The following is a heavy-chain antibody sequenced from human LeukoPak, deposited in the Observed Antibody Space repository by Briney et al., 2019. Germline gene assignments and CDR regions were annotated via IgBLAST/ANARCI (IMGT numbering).Heavy chain of an antibody. D-gene: IGHD2-15*01. J-gene: IGHJ4*02. CDR1: GFIFSSYA. CDR2: IWHDGNNK. CDR3: AKDSLWFEVVVAATRFDY. V-gene: IGHV3-33*06. Sequence: PGGSLRLSCAASGFIFSSYAMHWVRQAPGKGLEWVAVIWHDGNNKYYADSVKGRFTISRDNSKNTLYLQMNSLRAEDTAVYYCAKDSLWFEVVVAATRFDYWGQGTLVTVSS.